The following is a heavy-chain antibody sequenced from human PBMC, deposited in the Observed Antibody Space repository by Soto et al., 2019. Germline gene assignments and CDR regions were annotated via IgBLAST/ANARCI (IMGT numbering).Heavy chain of an antibody. CDR1: GFTFTSSA. J-gene: IGHJ6*02. Sequence: QMQLVQSGPEVKKPGTSVKVSCKASGFTFTSSAMQWVRQARGQRLAWIGWIVVGSGNTNYAQKFQERVTITRDMSTSTAYMELSSLRSEDTAVYYCAATYYDSSGTYYYYYGMDVWGQGTTVTVSS. V-gene: IGHV1-58*02. CDR3: AATYYDSSGTYYYYYGMDV. CDR2: IVVGSGNT. D-gene: IGHD3-22*01.